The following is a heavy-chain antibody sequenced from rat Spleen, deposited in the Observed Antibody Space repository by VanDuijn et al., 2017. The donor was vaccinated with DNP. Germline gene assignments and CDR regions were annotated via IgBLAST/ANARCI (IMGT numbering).Heavy chain of an antibody. J-gene: IGHJ4*01. CDR1: GFTFSDHN. CDR2: ISHVGGTT. V-gene: IGHV5-22*01. Sequence: EVQLVESGGGLVQPGRSLILSCTASGFTFSDHNMAWVRQAPRKGLEWVASISHVGGTTYYGDSVKGRFTISRDNAQSTLYLQMDSLRSEDTATYYCARHRTIMPYYYAMDAWGQGASVTVSS. D-gene: IGHD1-12*01. CDR3: ARHRTIMPYYYAMDA.